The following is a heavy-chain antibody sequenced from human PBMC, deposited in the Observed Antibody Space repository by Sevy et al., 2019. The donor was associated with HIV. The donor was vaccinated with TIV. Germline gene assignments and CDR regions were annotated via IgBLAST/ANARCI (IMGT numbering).Heavy chain of an antibody. CDR1: GGSVSSSDYY. Sequence: SETLSLTCSVSGGSVSSSDYYWSWIRQPPGKGLQWVGYIYYSGGTYYYPFLNSRVSMSVDTSKNQFSLKLSSVTAADTAVYYCASKRGYSSGPFDYWGQGTLVTVSS. D-gene: IGHD5-18*01. J-gene: IGHJ4*02. CDR3: ASKRGYSSGPFDY. V-gene: IGHV4-30-4*01. CDR2: IYYSGGT.